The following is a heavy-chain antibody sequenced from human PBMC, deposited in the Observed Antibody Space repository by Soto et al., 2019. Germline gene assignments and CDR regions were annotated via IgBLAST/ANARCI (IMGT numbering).Heavy chain of an antibody. CDR1: GGSLSSYY. V-gene: IGHV4-59*01. CDR2: IYYSGST. J-gene: IGHJ6*02. Sequence: PSETLSLTCTVSGGSLSSYYWSWIRQPPGKGLEWIGYIYYSGSTTYNPSLKSRVTISVDTSKNQFSLKLSSVTAADTAVYYCARGRGSGSSFYYYGMDVWGQGTTVTVSS. CDR3: ARGRGSGSSFYYYGMDV. D-gene: IGHD3-10*01.